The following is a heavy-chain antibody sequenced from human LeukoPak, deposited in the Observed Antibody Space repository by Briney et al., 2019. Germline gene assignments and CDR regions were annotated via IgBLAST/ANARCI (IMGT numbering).Heavy chain of an antibody. Sequence: GASVKVSCKVSGYTLTELSMHRVRQAPGKGREWVGGFDPEDGETIYAQKFQGRVTMTEDTSKDTAYMELSSLRSEDTAVYYCATEGRSRGIAAPYGMDVWGQGTTVTVSS. D-gene: IGHD6-6*01. V-gene: IGHV1-24*01. CDR1: GYTLTELS. CDR3: ATEGRSRGIAAPYGMDV. J-gene: IGHJ6*02. CDR2: FDPEDGET.